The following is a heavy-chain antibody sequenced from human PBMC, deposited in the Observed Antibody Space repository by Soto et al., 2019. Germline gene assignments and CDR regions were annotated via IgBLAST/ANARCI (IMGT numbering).Heavy chain of an antibody. CDR2: MNPNTSDT. J-gene: IGHJ4*02. CDR3: AKVSRRGASIDYDY. Sequence: QVQLVQSGAEVKEPGASVKVSCRASGYTFSNYDMNWVRQATGQGPEWIGWMNPNTSDTGYAQKFQGRVTMTRDISTNTAYMELSSLRYEDTAVYYCAKVSRRGASIDYDYWGQGTVVTVSS. D-gene: IGHD3-22*01. V-gene: IGHV1-8*01. CDR1: GYTFSNYD.